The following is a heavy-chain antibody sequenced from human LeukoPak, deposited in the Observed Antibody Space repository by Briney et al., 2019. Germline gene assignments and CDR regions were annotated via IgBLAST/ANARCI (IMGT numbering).Heavy chain of an antibody. V-gene: IGHV4-39*01. Sequence: SETLSLTCTVSGGSISSSSYYWGWIRQPPGKGLEWIGSIYYSGSTYYNPSLKSRVTISVDTSKNQFSLKLSSVTAADTAVYYCARSYCSGGSRYSGWFDPWGQGTLVTVSS. CDR1: GGSISSSSYY. J-gene: IGHJ5*02. D-gene: IGHD2-15*01. CDR3: ARSYCSGGSRYSGWFDP. CDR2: IYYSGST.